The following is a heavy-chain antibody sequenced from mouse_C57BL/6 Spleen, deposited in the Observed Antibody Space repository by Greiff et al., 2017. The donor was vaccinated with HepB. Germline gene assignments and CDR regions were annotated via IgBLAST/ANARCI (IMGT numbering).Heavy chain of an antibody. D-gene: IGHD1-1*01. CDR1: GYTFTSYT. J-gene: IGHJ1*03. Sequence: QVQLKQSGAELARPGASVKMSCKASGYTFTSYTMHWVKQRPGQGLEWIGYINPSSGYTKYNQKFKDKATLTADKSSSTAYMQLSSLTSEDSAVYHCARDYGSSYCWYFDVWGTGTTVTVSS. V-gene: IGHV1-4*01. CDR3: ARDYGSSYCWYFDV. CDR2: INPSSGYT.